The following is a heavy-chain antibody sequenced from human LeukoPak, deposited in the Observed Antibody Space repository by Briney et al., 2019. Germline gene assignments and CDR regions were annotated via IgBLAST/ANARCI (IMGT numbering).Heavy chain of an antibody. Sequence: SETLSLTCSVSGGTMDSFFWSWIRQSSGGGLEWIGCIYYSRTNNYNPSLRRRLTIPEDTSKNQFSLKLSSVTAADTAVYYCARLARLTLIREVTGYHSLDVWGKGTKVTVSS. J-gene: IGHJ6*04. D-gene: IGHD3-10*01. V-gene: IGHV4-59*01. CDR1: GGTMDSFF. CDR2: IYYSRTN. CDR3: ARLARLTLIREVTGYHSLDV.